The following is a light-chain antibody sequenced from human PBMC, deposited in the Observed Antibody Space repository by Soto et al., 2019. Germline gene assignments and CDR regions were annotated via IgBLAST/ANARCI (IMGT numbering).Light chain of an antibody. CDR1: SSNIGAGYD. Sequence: QSALTQPPSVSGAPGQRVTISCSGRSSNIGAGYDVSWYQQFPGKAPKLLMYHNDRPSGVPDRFSASRSAMSASLSINGVQPEDEAVYFCQPYDTSPSGLVFGGGTKVTVL. CDR3: QPYDTSPSGLV. V-gene: IGLV1-40*01. J-gene: IGLJ3*02. CDR2: HN.